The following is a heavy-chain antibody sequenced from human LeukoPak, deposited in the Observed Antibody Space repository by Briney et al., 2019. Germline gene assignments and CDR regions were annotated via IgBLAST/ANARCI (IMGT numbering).Heavy chain of an antibody. CDR2: MNPNSGNT. V-gene: IGHV1-8*01. CDR3: ARAYYDILTDSDAFDI. CDR1: GYTFTSYD. J-gene: IGHJ3*02. D-gene: IGHD3-9*01. Sequence: GASVTVSCKASGYTFTSYDINWVRQAPGQGLEWMGWMNPNSGNTGYAQKFQGRVTITRNTSISTAYMELSSLRSEDTAVYYCARAYYDILTDSDAFDIWGQGTMVTVSS.